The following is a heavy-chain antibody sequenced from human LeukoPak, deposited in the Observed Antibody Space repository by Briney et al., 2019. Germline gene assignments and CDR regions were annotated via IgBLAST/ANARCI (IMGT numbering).Heavy chain of an antibody. CDR1: GGSISSYK. CDR3: ASGHNSGWGYFDY. J-gene: IGHJ4*02. CDR2: INTSGTT. V-gene: IGHV4-4*07. Sequence: SESLSLTCTVSGGSISSYKWSWIRQPAGKGLECIGRINTSGTTNYNPSLKSRVTMSVDTSKNQFSLKLSSVTAADTAVYYCASGHNSGWGYFDYWGQGSLVTVS. D-gene: IGHD6-19*01.